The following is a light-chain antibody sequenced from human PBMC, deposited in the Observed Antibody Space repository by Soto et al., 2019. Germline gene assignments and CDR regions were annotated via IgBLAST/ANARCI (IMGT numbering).Light chain of an antibody. Sequence: EIVMTQSPATLSVSPGERATLSCRASQSVSSNLAWYQQKPGQAPRLLIYGASTRATGIPARFSGSGSGTEFTITISSLQSDDVAVYYCQQYNNWPPGTFGQGTKVEIK. CDR3: QQYNNWPPGT. J-gene: IGKJ1*01. V-gene: IGKV3-15*01. CDR2: GAS. CDR1: QSVSSN.